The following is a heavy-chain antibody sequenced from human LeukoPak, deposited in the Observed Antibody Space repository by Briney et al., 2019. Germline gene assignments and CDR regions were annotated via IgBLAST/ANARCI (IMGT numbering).Heavy chain of an antibody. Sequence: SETLSLTCTVSGGSISSSSYYWGWIRQPPGKGLEWIGSIYYSGSTNYNPSLKSRVTISVDTSKNQFSLKLSSVTAADTAVYYCARGGSARITIFGVVIPSPYFDYWGQGTLVTVSS. D-gene: IGHD3-3*01. CDR2: IYYSGST. CDR3: ARGGSARITIFGVVIPSPYFDY. CDR1: GGSISSSSYY. J-gene: IGHJ4*02. V-gene: IGHV4-39*07.